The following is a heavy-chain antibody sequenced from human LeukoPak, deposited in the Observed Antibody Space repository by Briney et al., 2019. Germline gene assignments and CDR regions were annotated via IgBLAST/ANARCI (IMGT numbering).Heavy chain of an antibody. CDR2: IYTSGST. V-gene: IGHV4-61*02. CDR1: GGSISSGSYY. D-gene: IGHD1-26*01. Sequence: PSETLSLTCTVSGGSISSGSYYWRWIRQPAGKGLEWIGRIYTSGSTNYNPSLKSRVTISVDTSKNQFSLKLSSVTAADTAVYYCARRIVGATKNWFDPWGQGTLVTVSS. J-gene: IGHJ5*02. CDR3: ARRIVGATKNWFDP.